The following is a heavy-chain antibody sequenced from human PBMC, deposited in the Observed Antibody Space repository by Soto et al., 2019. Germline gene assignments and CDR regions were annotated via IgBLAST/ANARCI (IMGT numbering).Heavy chain of an antibody. CDR2: IKCDGSNT. V-gene: IGHV3-30*18. J-gene: IGHJ4*02. CDR3: AKDPLD. Sequence: GGSLRLSCAASGFTFSSYWMHWVRQAPGKGLVWVSVIKCDGSNTYYADSVKGRFTISRDNSKNTLYLQMNSLRAEDTAVYYCAKDPLDWGQGTLVTVSS. CDR1: GFTFSSYW.